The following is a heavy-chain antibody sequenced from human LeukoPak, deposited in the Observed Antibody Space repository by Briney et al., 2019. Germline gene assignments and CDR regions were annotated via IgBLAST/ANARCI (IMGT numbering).Heavy chain of an antibody. CDR1: GFTFRSYA. Sequence: GSLRLSCAASGFTFRSYAMHWVRQAPGKGLEWVTVISYDGSNEYYADSVKGRITISRDNSKDTLYLQMNSLRAEDTAVYYCASGGDTDSRYFKYWGQGTLVIVSS. D-gene: IGHD3-22*01. J-gene: IGHJ1*01. CDR3: ASGGDTDSRYFKY. V-gene: IGHV3-30-3*01. CDR2: ISYDGSNE.